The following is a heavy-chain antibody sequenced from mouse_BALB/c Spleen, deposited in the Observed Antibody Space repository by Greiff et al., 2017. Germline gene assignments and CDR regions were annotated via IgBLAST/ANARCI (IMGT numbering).Heavy chain of an antibody. V-gene: IGHV3-2*02. CDR1: GYSINSDYA. Sequence: EVQLQESGPGLVKPSQSLSLTCTVTGYSINSDYAWNWIRQFPGNKLEWMGYISYSGSTSYNPSLKSRISITRDTSKNQFFLPLNSVTTEDTATYYCARSRGNDYDDWYFDVWGAGTTVTVSS. CDR3: ARSRGNDYDDWYFDV. CDR2: ISYSGST. D-gene: IGHD2-4*01. J-gene: IGHJ1*01.